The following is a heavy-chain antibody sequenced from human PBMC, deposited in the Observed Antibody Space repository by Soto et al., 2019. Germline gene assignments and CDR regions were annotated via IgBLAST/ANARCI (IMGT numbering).Heavy chain of an antibody. J-gene: IGHJ6*02. CDR2: IYPGDSDT. V-gene: IGHV5-51*01. Sequence: GESLKISCQGSGYSFDSYWIGWVRQMPGKDLEWMGIIYPGDSDTRYSPSFQGQVTISADKSLRTAYLQWTSLKASDTALYYCARTRSFTLGFYYDGMDVWGQGTTVTGSS. CDR1: GYSFDSYW. CDR3: ARTRSFTLGFYYDGMDV. D-gene: IGHD6-6*01.